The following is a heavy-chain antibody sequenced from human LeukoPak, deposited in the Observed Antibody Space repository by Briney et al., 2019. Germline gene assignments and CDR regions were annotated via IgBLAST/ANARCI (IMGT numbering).Heavy chain of an antibody. J-gene: IGHJ4*02. CDR2: ISGSGTSK. V-gene: IGHV3-23*01. CDR3: AKVSSSWYYFDS. D-gene: IGHD6-13*01. CDR1: GFTFSSYA. Sequence: GGSLRLSCAASGFTFSSYAMTWVRQAPGKGLEWVSGISGSGTSKYYADSVKGRFTISRDNSKNTLYLQMNSLRAEDTAVYYCAKVSSSWYYFDSWGQGTLVTVSP.